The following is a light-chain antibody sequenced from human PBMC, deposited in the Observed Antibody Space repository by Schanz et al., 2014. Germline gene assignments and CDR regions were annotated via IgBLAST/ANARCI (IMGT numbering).Light chain of an antibody. CDR2: AAS. Sequence: EIVLTQSPATLSLSPGERATLSCRASQSVSSYLAWYQQKPGQAPRLLISAASTRATAIPARFSGSGSGTDFTLTISSLKPEDFATYYCQQLNSYPITFGQGTRLEIK. CDR1: QSVSSY. J-gene: IGKJ5*01. V-gene: IGKV3-11*01. CDR3: QQLNSYPIT.